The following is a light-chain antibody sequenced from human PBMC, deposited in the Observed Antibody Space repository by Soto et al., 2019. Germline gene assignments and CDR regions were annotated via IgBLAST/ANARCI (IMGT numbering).Light chain of an antibody. CDR3: QQCDNWPLTWT. J-gene: IGKJ1*01. CDR1: QSVSSN. V-gene: IGKV3-15*01. Sequence: EIVMTQSPATLSVSPGERVTLSCRASQSVSSNLAWYQHKPGQTPRLLIYGASTRATGIPARFSGSGSGTEFTLTVRSLQSGDFALYYCQQCDNWPLTWTFXQGTKVDIK. CDR2: GAS.